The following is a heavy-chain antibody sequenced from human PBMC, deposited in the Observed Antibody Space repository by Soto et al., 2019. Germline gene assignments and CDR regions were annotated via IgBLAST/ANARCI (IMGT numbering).Heavy chain of an antibody. V-gene: IGHV4-59*01. D-gene: IGHD2-15*01. J-gene: IGHJ6*03. Sequence: QVQLQESGPGLVKPSETLSLTCTVSGGSISSYYWSWIRQPPGKGLEWIGYIYYSGSTNYNPSLKSRVTISVDTSKNQFSLKLSSVTAADTAVHYCARGGYTSGGSCYYYYYYMDVWGTGSTVTDSS. CDR3: ARGGYTSGGSCYYYYYYMDV. CDR2: IYYSGST. CDR1: GGSISSYY.